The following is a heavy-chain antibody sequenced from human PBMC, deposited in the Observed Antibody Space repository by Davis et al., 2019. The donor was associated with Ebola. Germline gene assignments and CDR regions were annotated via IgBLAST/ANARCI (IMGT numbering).Heavy chain of an antibody. CDR3: AKEHIIGEYFFDY. CDR2: IYPGDST. D-gene: IGHD2-21*01. Sequence: MPSETLSLTCSVSGGSISSSNYYWSWFRQPPGKGREWIGRIYPGDSTYYNPSLKSRLDITLDTSKNQFSLRVTSVTATDTAVYYCAKEHIIGEYFFDYWGQGTLVTVSS. CDR1: GGSISSSNYY. J-gene: IGHJ4*02. V-gene: IGHV4-39*02.